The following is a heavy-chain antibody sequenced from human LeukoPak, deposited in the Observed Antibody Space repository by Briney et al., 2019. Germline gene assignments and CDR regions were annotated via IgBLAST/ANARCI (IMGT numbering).Heavy chain of an antibody. J-gene: IGHJ3*02. Sequence: PSETLSLTCTVSGGSISSYYWSWIRQPPGKGLEWIGYIYYSGSTNYNPSLKSRVTISVDTSKNQFSLKLSSVTAADTAVYYCARPRGYSYGFYAFDIWGQGTMVTVSS. CDR1: GGSISSYY. CDR2: IYYSGST. CDR3: ARPRGYSYGFYAFDI. D-gene: IGHD5-18*01. V-gene: IGHV4-59*01.